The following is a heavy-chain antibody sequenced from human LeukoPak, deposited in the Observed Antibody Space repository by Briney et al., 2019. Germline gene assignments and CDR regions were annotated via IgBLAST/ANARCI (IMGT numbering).Heavy chain of an antibody. CDR1: GYTFTGYY. V-gene: IGHV1-2*06. CDR3: PAREVYSSSWFRYYYYGMDV. Sequence: ASVKVSCKASGYTFTGYYMHWVRQAPGQGLEWMGRINPNSGGTNYAQKFQGRVTMTRDTSISTAYMELSRLRSDDTAVYYCPAREVYSSSWFRYYYYGMDVWGQGTTVTVSS. J-gene: IGHJ6*02. D-gene: IGHD6-13*01. CDR2: INPNSGGT.